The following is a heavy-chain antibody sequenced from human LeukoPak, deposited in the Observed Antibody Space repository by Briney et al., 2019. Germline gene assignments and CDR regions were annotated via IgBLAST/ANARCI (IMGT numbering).Heavy chain of an antibody. CDR3: ATGSRDGYNSDDYVDY. CDR1: GFTFTNAW. V-gene: IGHV3-15*01. J-gene: IGHJ4*02. D-gene: IGHD5-24*01. Sequence: GGSLRLSCAASGFTFTNAWMSWVRQAPGKGLEWVRRIKPKTDGGTTDYAAPVKGRFTISRDDSKSTLYLQMNSLKTEDTAVYYCATGSRDGYNSDDYVDYWGQGTLVTVSS. CDR2: IKPKTDGGTT.